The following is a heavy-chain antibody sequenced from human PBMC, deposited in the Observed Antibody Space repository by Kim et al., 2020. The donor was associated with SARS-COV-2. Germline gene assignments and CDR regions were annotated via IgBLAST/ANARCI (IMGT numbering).Heavy chain of an antibody. D-gene: IGHD1-26*01. J-gene: IGHJ4*02. CDR1: GFTFSSYA. V-gene: IGHV3-23*01. CDR2: ISGSGGST. CDR3: AKEKDPGIVGATYFDY. Sequence: GGSLRLSCAASGFTFSSYAMSWVRQAPGKGLEWVSAISGSGGSTYYADSVKGRFTISRDNSKNTLYLQMNSLRAEDTAVYYCAKEKDPGIVGATYFDYWGQGTLVTVSS.